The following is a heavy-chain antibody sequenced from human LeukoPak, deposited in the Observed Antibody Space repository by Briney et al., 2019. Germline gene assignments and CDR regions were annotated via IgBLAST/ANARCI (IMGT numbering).Heavy chain of an antibody. V-gene: IGHV3-7*01. Sequence: GGSLRLSCAASGFTFSTFAMSWVRQAPGKGLEWVANIKQDGSEKYYVDSVKGRFTISRDNAKNSLYLQMNSLRAEDTAVYYCARFMVRGVIHYYYYMDVWGKGTTVTVSS. D-gene: IGHD3-10*01. CDR1: GFTFSTFA. CDR3: ARFMVRGVIHYYYYMDV. J-gene: IGHJ6*03. CDR2: IKQDGSEK.